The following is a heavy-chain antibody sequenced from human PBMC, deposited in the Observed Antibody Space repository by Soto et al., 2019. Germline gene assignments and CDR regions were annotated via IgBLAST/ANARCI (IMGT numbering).Heavy chain of an antibody. CDR2: ISWNSGSI. J-gene: IGHJ4*02. D-gene: IGHD6-19*01. CDR1: GFTFDDYA. V-gene: IGHV3-9*01. Sequence: GGSLRLSCAASGFTFDDYAMHWVRQAPGKGLEWVSGISWNSGSIGYADSVKGRFTISRDNAKNSLYLQMNSLRAEDTALYYCAKEIGVWLVHGVLSDGFDYWGQGTLVTVSS. CDR3: AKEIGVWLVHGVLSDGFDY.